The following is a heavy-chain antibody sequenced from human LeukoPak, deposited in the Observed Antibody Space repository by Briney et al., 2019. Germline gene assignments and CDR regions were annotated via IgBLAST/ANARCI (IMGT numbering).Heavy chain of an antibody. CDR3: ARSQWWELWFHWYFDL. CDR2: IYHSGST. Sequence: SETLSLTCAVSGYSISSGYYWGWIRQPPGKGLEWIGSIYHSGSTYYNPSLKSRVTISVDTSKNQFSLKLSSVTAADTAVYYCARSQWWELWFHWYFDLWGRGTLVTVSS. J-gene: IGHJ2*01. CDR1: GYSISSGYY. V-gene: IGHV4-38-2*01. D-gene: IGHD3-10*01.